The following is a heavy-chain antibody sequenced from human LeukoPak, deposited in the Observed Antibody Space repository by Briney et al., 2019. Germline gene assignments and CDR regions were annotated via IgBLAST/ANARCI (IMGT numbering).Heavy chain of an antibody. CDR3: ARDQQLVPS. D-gene: IGHD6-13*01. J-gene: IGHJ5*02. CDR1: GLTFSDYS. V-gene: IGHV3-21*01. Sequence: GGSLRLSCVASGLTFSDYSINWVRQAPGKGLEWVSSISSSSSYIYYADSVKGRFTISRDNAKNSLYLQMNSLRAEDTAVYYCARDQQLVPSWGQGTLVTVSS. CDR2: ISSSSSYI.